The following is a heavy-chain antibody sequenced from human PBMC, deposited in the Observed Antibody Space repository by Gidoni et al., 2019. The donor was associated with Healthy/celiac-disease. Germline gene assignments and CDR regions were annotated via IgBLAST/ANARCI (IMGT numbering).Heavy chain of an antibody. CDR2: ISPGDSDT. CDR3: ARQRGSSWPYYYYMDV. CDR1: GYSFTSYW. D-gene: IGHD6-13*01. V-gene: IGHV5-51*01. Sequence: VQLVQSGAEVKKPGESLKISCKGSGYSFTSYWIGRVRQMPGTGLEWMGIISPGDSDTRYSPSFQGQVTISADKSISTAYLQWSSLKASDTAMYYCARQRGSSWPYYYYMDVWGKGTTVTVSS. J-gene: IGHJ6*03.